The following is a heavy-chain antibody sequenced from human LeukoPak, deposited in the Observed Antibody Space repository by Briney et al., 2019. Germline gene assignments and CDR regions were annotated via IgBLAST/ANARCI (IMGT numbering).Heavy chain of an antibody. CDR2: INHSGST. J-gene: IGHJ4*02. CDR1: GGSFSGYY. V-gene: IGHV4-34*01. Sequence: PSETLSLTCAVYGGSFSGYYWSWIRQPPGKGLEWIGEINHSGSTNYNPSLKSRVTISVDTSKNQFSLRLSSVTAADTAVYYCARRSYGDGKFDYWGQGTLVTVSS. D-gene: IGHD4-17*01. CDR3: ARRSYGDGKFDY.